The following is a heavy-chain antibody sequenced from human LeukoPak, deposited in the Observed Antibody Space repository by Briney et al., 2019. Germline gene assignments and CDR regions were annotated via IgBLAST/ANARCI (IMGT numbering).Heavy chain of an antibody. V-gene: IGHV4-39*07. Sequence: SETLSLTCTVSGGSISSSSYYWGWIRQPPGKGLEWIGSIYYSGSTYYNPSLKSRVTISVDTSKNQFSLKLSSVTAADTAVYYCARGRGSVPFFDYWGQGILVTVSS. D-gene: IGHD1-1*01. CDR1: GGSISSSSYY. J-gene: IGHJ4*02. CDR2: IYYSGST. CDR3: ARGRGSVPFFDY.